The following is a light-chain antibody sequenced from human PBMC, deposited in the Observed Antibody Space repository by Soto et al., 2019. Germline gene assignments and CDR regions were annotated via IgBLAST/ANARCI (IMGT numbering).Light chain of an antibody. CDR3: QQYSAWPLI. CDR1: QSVWSH. Sequence: LVMTQSPATLSVSPGERATLSCRASQSVWSHLAWYQQKPGQAPRLLIYAASTRASGIEARFSGSGSGTEFTLTISRLQSEDSAVYYCQQYSAWPLIFGPGTTVDIK. J-gene: IGKJ3*01. V-gene: IGKV3-15*01. CDR2: AAS.